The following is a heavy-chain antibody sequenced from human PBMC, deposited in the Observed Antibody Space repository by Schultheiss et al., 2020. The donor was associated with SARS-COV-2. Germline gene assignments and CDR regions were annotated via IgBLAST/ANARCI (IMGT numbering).Heavy chain of an antibody. Sequence: GGSLRLSCAASGFTFSSYGMHWVRQAPGKGLEWVAVIWYDGSNKYYADSVKGRFTISRDNSKNTLYLQMNSLRAEDTAVYYCARGTHNWNDAFDIWGQGTMVTVSS. V-gene: IGHV3-33*01. CDR1: GFTFSSYG. CDR3: ARGTHNWNDAFDI. D-gene: IGHD1-20*01. CDR2: IWYDGSNK. J-gene: IGHJ3*02.